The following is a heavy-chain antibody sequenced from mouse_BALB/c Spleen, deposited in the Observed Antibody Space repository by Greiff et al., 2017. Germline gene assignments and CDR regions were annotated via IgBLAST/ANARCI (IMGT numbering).Heavy chain of an antibody. CDR3: ARGGGRGYFDD. CDR2: ISYSGST. CDR1: GYSITSDYA. V-gene: IGHV3-2*02. J-gene: IGHJ2*01. Sequence: EVKLMESGPGLVKPSQSLSLTCTVTGYSITSDYAWNWIRQFPGNKLEWMGYISYSGSTSYNPSLKSRISITRDTSKNQFFLQLNSVTTEDTATYYCARGGGRGYFDDWGQGTTLTVSS. D-gene: IGHD3-3*01.